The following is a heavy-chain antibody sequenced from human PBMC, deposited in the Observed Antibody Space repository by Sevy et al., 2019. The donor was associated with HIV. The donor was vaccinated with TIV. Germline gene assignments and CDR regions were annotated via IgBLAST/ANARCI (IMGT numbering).Heavy chain of an antibody. CDR2: ISSSTNYI. CDR1: GFTFSSYS. J-gene: IGHJ4*02. D-gene: IGHD6-19*01. V-gene: IGHV3-21*01. CDR3: LREGGSGWYNFDY. Sequence: GGSLRLSCAASGFTFSSYSMDWVRQAPGKGLEWVSSISSSTNYIYYADSVKGRFTISRDNAKNSLFLQMNSLRAEDTAVYYCLREGGSGWYNFDYWGQGTLVTVSS.